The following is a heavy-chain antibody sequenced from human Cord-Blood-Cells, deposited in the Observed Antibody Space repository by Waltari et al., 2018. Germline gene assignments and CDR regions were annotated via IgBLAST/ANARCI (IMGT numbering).Heavy chain of an antibody. D-gene: IGHD3-22*01. Sequence: QLQLQESGPGLVKPSETLSLTCTVSGGSISSSSYYWGWLRQPPGQGLEWIGSIYYRGSTYYNPSLKSRVTISVDTSKNQFSLKLSSVTAADTAVYYCARHYYDSSGYYYYYYMDVWGKGTTVTVSS. V-gene: IGHV4-39*01. CDR3: ARHYYDSSGYYYYYYMDV. CDR2: IYYRGST. J-gene: IGHJ6*03. CDR1: GGSISSSSYY.